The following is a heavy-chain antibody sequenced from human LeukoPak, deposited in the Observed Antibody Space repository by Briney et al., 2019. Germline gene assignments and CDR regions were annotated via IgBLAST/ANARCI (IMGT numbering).Heavy chain of an antibody. CDR2: INWNSDSI. Sequence: GGSLRLSCAVSGFTFDDYAMHWVRQVPGKGLEWVSGINWNSDSIGYADSVKGRFTTSRDNAKNSLYLQMNSLRAEDTAVYYCASSRYDSSGYYGIIGYWGQGTLVTVSS. CDR3: ASSRYDSSGYYGIIGY. V-gene: IGHV3-9*01. D-gene: IGHD3-22*01. CDR1: GFTFDDYA. J-gene: IGHJ4*02.